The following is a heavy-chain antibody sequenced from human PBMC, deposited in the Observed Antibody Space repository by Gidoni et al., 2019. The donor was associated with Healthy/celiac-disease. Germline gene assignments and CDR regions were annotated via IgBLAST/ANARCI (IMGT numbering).Heavy chain of an antibody. V-gene: IGHV4-31*03. D-gene: IGHD2-15*01. CDR1: GGPIPSCCYY. CDR3: ARGKRCSGGSCFSPFDH. J-gene: IGHJ4*02. Sequence: QVQLQESGPGLLNPSHTLSITCPVSGGPIPSCCYYWSWIRQHPGKGMEWIWYIYYSGSTYYKPSRKSRVIISVDTSKSQFSLKLSSVTDADTAGYYWARGKRCSGGSCFSPFDHWGQGTLVTVS. CDR2: IYYSGST.